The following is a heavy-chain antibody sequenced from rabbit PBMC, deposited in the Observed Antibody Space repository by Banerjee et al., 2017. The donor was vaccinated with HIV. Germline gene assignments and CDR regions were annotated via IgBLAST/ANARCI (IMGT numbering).Heavy chain of an antibody. V-gene: IGHV1S45*01. Sequence: QEQLVESGGGLVTLGGSLKLSCKASGIDFSSYGISWVRQAPGKGLEWIGCIDAGSGTTYYASWAKGRFTRSKTSSTTVTLQMTSLTAADTATYFCARTTSTSYWYFTLWGPGTLVTV. CDR3: ARTTSTSYWYFTL. CDR2: IDAGSGTT. D-gene: IGHD7-1*01. J-gene: IGHJ4*01. CDR1: GIDFSSYG.